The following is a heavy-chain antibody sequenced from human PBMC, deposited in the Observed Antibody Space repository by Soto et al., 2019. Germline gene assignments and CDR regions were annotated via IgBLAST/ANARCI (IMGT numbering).Heavy chain of an antibody. V-gene: IGHV3-66*01. D-gene: IGHD2-15*01. Sequence: QTGGSLRLSCAASGFTVSSNYMSWVRQAPGKGLEWVSVIYSGGSTYYADSVKGRFTISRDNSKNTLYLQMNSLRAEDTAVYYCARGCSGGSCYSVPDYYYYYRDVWGKGTTVTVSS. CDR1: GFTVSSNY. CDR2: IYSGGST. J-gene: IGHJ6*03. CDR3: ARGCSGGSCYSVPDYYYYYRDV.